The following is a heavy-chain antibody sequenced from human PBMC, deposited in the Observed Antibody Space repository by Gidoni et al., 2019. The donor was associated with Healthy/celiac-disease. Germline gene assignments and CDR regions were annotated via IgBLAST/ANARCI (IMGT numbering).Heavy chain of an antibody. J-gene: IGHJ5*02. CDR3: ARRPRGDGLSRNWFDP. Sequence: QVQLQQWGAGLLKPSETLSLTCAVYGGSFSGYYWSWIRQPPGKGLEWIGEINHSGSTNYNPSLKSRVTISVDTSKNQFSLKLSSVTAADTAVYYCARRPRGDGLSRNWFDPWGQGTLVTVSS. V-gene: IGHV4-34*01. D-gene: IGHD2-21*01. CDR1: GGSFSGYY. CDR2: INHSGST.